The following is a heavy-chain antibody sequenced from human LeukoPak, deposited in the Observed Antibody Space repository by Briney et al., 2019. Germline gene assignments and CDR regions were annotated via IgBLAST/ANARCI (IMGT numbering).Heavy chain of an antibody. Sequence: GGPLRLSCAASGFTFNNYAMNWVRQAPGKGLEGVSLISSSGANGYYADSVKGRFTISRDNSKNTVSLQMNSLRGEDTAVYYCAKDVRVGGGGMDVWGQGTPVTVSS. V-gene: IGHV3-23*01. J-gene: IGHJ6*02. D-gene: IGHD1-26*01. CDR1: GFTFNNYA. CDR2: ISSSGANG. CDR3: AKDVRVGGGGMDV.